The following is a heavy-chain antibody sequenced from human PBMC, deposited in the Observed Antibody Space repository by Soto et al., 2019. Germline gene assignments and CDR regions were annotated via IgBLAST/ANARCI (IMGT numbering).Heavy chain of an antibody. V-gene: IGHV1-69*01. CDR1: GGTFSSYA. J-gene: IGHJ6*02. CDR2: IIPISDTT. D-gene: IGHD2-2*01. Sequence: QVQLVQSEAEVKKPGSSVKVSCKASGGTFSSYAISWVRQAPGQGLEWMGGIIPISDTTNYAQKLQGTVTSTAYESTSTAYVELSSLRSEDTAVYYCARSQGSSTSLEIYYYYYYGMGVWGQGTTVTVSS. CDR3: ARSQGSSTSLEIYYYYYYGMGV.